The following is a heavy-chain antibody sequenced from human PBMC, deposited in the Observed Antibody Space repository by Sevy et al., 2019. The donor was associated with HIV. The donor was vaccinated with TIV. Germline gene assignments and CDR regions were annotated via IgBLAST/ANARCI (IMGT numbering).Heavy chain of an antibody. Sequence: SDTLSLTCTVSGVSISNYYWSWIRQPPGKGLEWIAYIYYSGSTNYNPSLKSRVTISVDTSKNQFSLKLSSVTAADAAVYHCARHGQYYGSGTLDVWGQGTTVTVSS. V-gene: IGHV4-59*08. CDR1: GVSISNYY. CDR3: ARHGQYYGSGTLDV. D-gene: IGHD3-10*01. CDR2: IYYSGST. J-gene: IGHJ6*02.